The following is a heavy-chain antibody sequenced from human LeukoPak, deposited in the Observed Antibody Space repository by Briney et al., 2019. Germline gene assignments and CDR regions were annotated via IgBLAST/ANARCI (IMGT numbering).Heavy chain of an antibody. CDR2: IYYSGST. V-gene: IGHV4-59*01. J-gene: IGHJ4*02. Sequence: SETLSLTRTVSGGSISSYYWSWIRQPPGKGLEWIGYIYYSGSTNYNPSLKSRVTISVDTSKNQFSLKLSSVTAADTAVYYCARVSPGIAVAGTVDYWGQGTLVTVSS. D-gene: IGHD6-19*01. CDR3: ARVSPGIAVAGTVDY. CDR1: GGSISSYY.